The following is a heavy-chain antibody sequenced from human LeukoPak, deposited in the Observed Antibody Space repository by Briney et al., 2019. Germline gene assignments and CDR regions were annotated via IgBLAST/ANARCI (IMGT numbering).Heavy chain of an antibody. CDR1: GFTFSSYE. CDR2: ISSSSSTI. D-gene: IGHD2-21*01. Sequence: GGSLRLSCAASGFTFSSYEMNWIRQAPGKGLEWVAYISSSSSTIYYADSVKGRFTISRDNAKNSLSLQLSSPRGEDTALYYCARGDSSSILINDAFDFWGQGTMVTVSS. J-gene: IGHJ3*01. CDR3: ARGDSSSILINDAFDF. V-gene: IGHV3-48*03.